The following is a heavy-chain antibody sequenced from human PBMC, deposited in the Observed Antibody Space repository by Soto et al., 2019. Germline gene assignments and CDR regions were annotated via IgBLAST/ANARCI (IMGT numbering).Heavy chain of an antibody. CDR2: ISRAGDSA. CDR1: GFTFSDHA. CDR3: AKTRGLPSEFDH. V-gene: IGHV3-23*01. Sequence: GGSLRLSCAASGFTFSDHAMSWVRQAPGEGLEWVSTISRAGDSAYFAVSVKGRFTISRDNSKNTLHLQMTSHRGRDTAVSFCAKTRGLPSEFDHWGQGSLVTVSS. J-gene: IGHJ4*02.